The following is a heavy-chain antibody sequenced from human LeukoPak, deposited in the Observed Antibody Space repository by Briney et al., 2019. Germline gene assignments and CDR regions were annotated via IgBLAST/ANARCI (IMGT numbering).Heavy chain of an antibody. V-gene: IGHV3-48*04. CDR3: ARDYPGPTGFGMDV. CDR1: GFTFSTYN. Sequence: GGSLRLSCAASGFTFSTYNMNWVRQAPGRGLEWLSYITSGSRTIYDADSVKGRFTISRDNAKKLLYLQMNGLRVEDSAVYYCARDYPGPTGFGMDVWGQGTTVIVSS. J-gene: IGHJ6*02. CDR2: ITSGSRTI. D-gene: IGHD4-11*01.